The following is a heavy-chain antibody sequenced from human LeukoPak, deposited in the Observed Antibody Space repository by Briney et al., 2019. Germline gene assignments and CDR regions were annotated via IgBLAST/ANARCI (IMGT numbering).Heavy chain of an antibody. J-gene: IGHJ4*02. D-gene: IGHD3-10*01. V-gene: IGHV1-69*05. CDR1: GYTFTSYG. CDR2: IIPIFGTA. Sequence: GASVKVSCKASGYTFTSYGISWVRQAPGQGLEWMGGIIPIFGTANYAQKFQGRVTITTDESTSTAYMELSSLRSEDTAVYYCARGVYYYGSGSYYSPYYFDYWGQGTLVTVS. CDR3: ARGVYYYGSGSYYSPYYFDY.